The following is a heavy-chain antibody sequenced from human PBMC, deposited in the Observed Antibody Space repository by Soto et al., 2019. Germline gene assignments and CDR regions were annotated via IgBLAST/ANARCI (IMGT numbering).Heavy chain of an antibody. CDR2: ISYDGSNK. V-gene: IGHV3-30-3*01. J-gene: IGHJ3*02. CDR1: GFTFSSYA. Sequence: PGGSLRLSCAASGFTFSSYAMHWVRQAPGKGLEWVAVISYDGSNKYYADSVKGRFTISRDNSKNTLYLQMNSLRAEDTAVYYCVRDQRCRGCDAFYIWGQRTMDSGSS. CDR3: VRDQRCRGCDAFYI. D-gene: IGHD3-16*01.